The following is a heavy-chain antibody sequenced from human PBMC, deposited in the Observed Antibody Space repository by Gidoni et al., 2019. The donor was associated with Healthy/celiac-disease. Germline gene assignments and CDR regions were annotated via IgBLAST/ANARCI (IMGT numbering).Heavy chain of an antibody. CDR2: IKSKTDGGTT. Sequence: EVQLVESGGGLVKPGGSLRLSCAASGFTFSNAWMSWVRQAPGKGLEWVGRIKSKTDGGTTDYAAPVKGRFTISRDDSKNTLYLQMNSLKTEDTAVYYCTAPLKHSLYYYGMDVWGQGTTVTVSS. J-gene: IGHJ6*02. CDR1: GFTFSNAW. D-gene: IGHD3-3*02. CDR3: TAPLKHSLYYYGMDV. V-gene: IGHV3-15*01.